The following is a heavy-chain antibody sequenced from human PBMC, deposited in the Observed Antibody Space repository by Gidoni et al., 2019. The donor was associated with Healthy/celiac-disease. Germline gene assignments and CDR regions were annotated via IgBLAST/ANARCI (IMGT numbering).Heavy chain of an antibody. CDR2: INHSGST. CDR3: ARRGMTTVDY. J-gene: IGHJ4*02. Sequence: QVQLQQWGAGLLKTSETLSLTCAVYGGSFSGYYWSWILQPPGKGLEWIGEINHSGSTNYNPSLKSRVTISVDTSKNQFSLKLSSVTAADTAVYYCARRGMTTVDYWGQGTLVTVSS. D-gene: IGHD4-17*01. CDR1: GGSFSGYY. V-gene: IGHV4-34*01.